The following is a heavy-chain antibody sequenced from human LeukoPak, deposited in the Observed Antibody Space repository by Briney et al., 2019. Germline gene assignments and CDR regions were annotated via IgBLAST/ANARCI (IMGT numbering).Heavy chain of an antibody. CDR2: ISGSGGTT. D-gene: IGHD2-8*01. CDR3: AKGYCTNGVCYFDY. J-gene: IGHJ4*02. CDR1: GFTFSSYA. Sequence: GGSLGLSCAASGFTFSSYAMHWVRQAPGKGLEWVSAISGSGGTTYYADSVKGRFTISRDNSKNTLYLQMNSLRAEDTAVYYCAKGYCTNGVCYFDYWGQGTLVTVSS. V-gene: IGHV3-23*01.